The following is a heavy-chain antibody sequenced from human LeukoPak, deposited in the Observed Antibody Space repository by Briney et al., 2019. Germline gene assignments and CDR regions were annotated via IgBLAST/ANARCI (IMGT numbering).Heavy chain of an antibody. CDR1: GFTFSSYS. Sequence: GGSLRLSCAASGFTFSSYSMNWVRQAPGKGLEWASSISSSSSYIYYADSVKGRFTISRDNAKNSLYLQMNSLRAEDTAVYYCARGLSGGIAAAGLEDWFDPWGQGTLVTVSS. J-gene: IGHJ5*02. CDR2: ISSSSSYI. CDR3: ARGLSGGIAAAGLEDWFDP. D-gene: IGHD6-13*01. V-gene: IGHV3-21*01.